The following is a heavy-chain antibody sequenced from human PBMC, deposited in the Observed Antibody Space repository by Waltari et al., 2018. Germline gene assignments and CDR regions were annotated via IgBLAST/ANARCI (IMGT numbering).Heavy chain of an antibody. Sequence: EEQLLESGGALVQPGGSLKLSCAAAGFVFNEYAMRWVRQAPGKWLELVSCINNSCGRTYYADSVKGRFTISRDNSKNTVYLQMNSLRAEDTAVYYCAKDLYTTFGALNSWGQGTLVSVSS. CDR3: AKDLYTTFGALNS. D-gene: IGHD3-3*01. J-gene: IGHJ4*02. CDR1: GFVFNEYA. V-gene: IGHV3-23*01. CDR2: INNSCGRT.